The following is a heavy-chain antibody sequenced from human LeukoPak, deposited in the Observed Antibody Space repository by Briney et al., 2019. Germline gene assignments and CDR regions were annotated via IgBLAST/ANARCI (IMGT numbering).Heavy chain of an antibody. J-gene: IGHJ3*02. V-gene: IGHV3-7*01. CDR1: GFTFSSYW. Sequence: GGSLRLSCAASGFTFSSYWMTWVRQAPGKGLAWVANIKQDGSAKYYMDSVKGRFTISRDSAKNSLYLQMKSLGVEDTAVYYCARVNPLMAPGAVDIWGQGTKVAVSS. D-gene: IGHD2-8*01. CDR2: IKQDGSAK. CDR3: ARVNPLMAPGAVDI.